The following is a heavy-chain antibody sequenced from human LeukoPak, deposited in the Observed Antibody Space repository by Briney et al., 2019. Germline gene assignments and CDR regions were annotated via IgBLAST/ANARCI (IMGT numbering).Heavy chain of an antibody. V-gene: IGHV4-59*08. CDR1: GGSISSYY. CDR3: ARPAQPYLYYYGSGSSAYYFDY. J-gene: IGHJ4*02. D-gene: IGHD3-10*01. Sequence: SETLSLTCTVSGGSISSYYWSWIRQPPGKGLEWIGYIYYSGSTNYNPSLTSRVTLSVDTSQNQFSLKLNSVTAADTAVYYCARPAQPYLYYYGSGSSAYYFDYWGQGTLVTVSS. CDR2: IYYSGST.